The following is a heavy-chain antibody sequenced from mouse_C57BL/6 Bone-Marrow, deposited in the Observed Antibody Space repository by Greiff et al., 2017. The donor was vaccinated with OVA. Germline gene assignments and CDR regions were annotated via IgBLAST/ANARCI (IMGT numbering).Heavy chain of an antibody. CDR1: GYTFTSYG. J-gene: IGHJ4*01. D-gene: IGHD1-1*01. CDR2: IYPRSGNT. CDR3: ARDYYGSSYCAMDY. V-gene: IGHV1-81*01. Sequence: VQLQQSGAELARPGASVKLSCKASGYTFTSYGISWVKQRTGQGLEWIGEIYPRSGNTYYNEKFKGKATLTADKSSSTAYMELRSLTSEDSAVYFCARDYYGSSYCAMDYWGQGTSVTVSS.